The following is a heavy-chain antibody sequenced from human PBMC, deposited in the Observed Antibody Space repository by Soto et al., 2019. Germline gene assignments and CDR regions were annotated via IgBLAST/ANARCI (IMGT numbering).Heavy chain of an antibody. V-gene: IGHV4-59*08. Sequence: SETLSLTCTVSGSSLSSYYWSWIRQPPGKGIEWIGYIYYSGSTNYNPSLKSRVTISVDTSKNQFSLKLSSVTAAVTAVYYCARLHPIGWNYDILTGYYIVGWYFDLWGRGTLVTVSS. CDR2: IYYSGST. CDR1: GSSLSSYY. CDR3: ARLHPIGWNYDILTGYYIVGWYFDL. J-gene: IGHJ2*01. D-gene: IGHD3-9*01.